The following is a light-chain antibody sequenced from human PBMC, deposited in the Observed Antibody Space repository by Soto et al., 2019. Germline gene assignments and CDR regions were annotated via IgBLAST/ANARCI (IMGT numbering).Light chain of an antibody. Sequence: EIVMTQTQTTLSVSPGERANLTCRASQSVSSDLAWYQKRPGQAPRLLIYGASTRATGIPARFSGSGSGTEFTLTISSLQSEDFAVYYCQQYNNWLTWTFGQGTKV. J-gene: IGKJ1*01. CDR1: QSVSSD. CDR2: GAS. V-gene: IGKV3-15*01. CDR3: QQYNNWLTWT.